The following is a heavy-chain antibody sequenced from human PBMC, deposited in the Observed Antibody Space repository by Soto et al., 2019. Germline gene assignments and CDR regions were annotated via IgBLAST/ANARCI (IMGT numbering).Heavy chain of an antibody. Sequence: PGGSLRLSCSASGFTFRSYAMSWPRQDQGKGLEWVSAIGGSSGSTDDADTVKGRFTISRDNSKNTLFLQMNSLRAEDTAVYYCAKDRSSTSCYAFDYWGQGTLVTVSS. J-gene: IGHJ4*02. CDR2: IGGSSGST. D-gene: IGHD2-2*01. V-gene: IGHV3-23*01. CDR3: AKDRSSTSCYAFDY. CDR1: GFTFRSYA.